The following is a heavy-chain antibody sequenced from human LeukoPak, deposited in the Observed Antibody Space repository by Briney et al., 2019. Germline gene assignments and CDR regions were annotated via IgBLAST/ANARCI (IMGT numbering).Heavy chain of an antibody. D-gene: IGHD3-3*01. V-gene: IGHV3-23*01. J-gene: IGHJ4*02. CDR2: ISVGAEYI. CDR1: GFTFSTYV. CDR3: ASGPPFLKYFEY. Sequence: GGSLRLSCAASGFTFSTYVMNWFRQAPGKGLEWVSTISVGAEYIFYADSVKGRFTISRDDSNNALYLHMHSLRAEDTALYYCASGPPFLKYFEYWGQGTLVTVSS.